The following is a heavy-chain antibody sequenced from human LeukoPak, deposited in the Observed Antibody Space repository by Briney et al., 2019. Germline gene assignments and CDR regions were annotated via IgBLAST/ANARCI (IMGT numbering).Heavy chain of an antibody. CDR1: GYTFTSYD. D-gene: IGHD6-6*01. J-gene: IGHJ3*02. CDR2: MNPSSGNT. V-gene: IGHV1-8*01. CDR3: ARQKYSSSLDAFDI. Sequence: ASVKVSCKASGYTFTSYDINWVRQATGQGLEWMGWMNPSSGNTGYAQKFQGRVSMTRDTSTSTVYMELSSLRSEDTAVYYCARQKYSSSLDAFDIWGQGTMVTVSS.